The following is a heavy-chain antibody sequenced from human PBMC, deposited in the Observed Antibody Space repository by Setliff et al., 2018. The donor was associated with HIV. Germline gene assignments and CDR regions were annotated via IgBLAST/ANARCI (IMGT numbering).Heavy chain of an antibody. CDR3: ARAYSSRWDFDY. Sequence: ASVKVSCKASGGAFISHTFTWVRQAPGQGLEWMGIINPGGGSTSYAQKFQGRVTMTSDTSTSTVYMELSSPKSEDTAVYYCARAYSSRWDFDYWGQGTLVTVSS. CDR1: GGAFISHT. D-gene: IGHD6-13*01. CDR2: INPGGGST. V-gene: IGHV1-46*01. J-gene: IGHJ4*02.